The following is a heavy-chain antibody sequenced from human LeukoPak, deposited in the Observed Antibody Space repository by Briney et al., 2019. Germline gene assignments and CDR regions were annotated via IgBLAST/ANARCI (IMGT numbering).Heavy chain of an antibody. CDR1: GYSFTTYW. CDR2: IYPGDSDT. V-gene: IGHV5-51*01. Sequence: GESLKISCKGSGYSFTTYWIGWVRQMSGKGLEWMGIIYPGDSDTRYSPSFQGQVTISADKSITTAYLQWSSLKASDTAMYYCARHYSCSGGSCYSSYMDVWGKGTTVTISS. J-gene: IGHJ6*03. CDR3: ARHYSCSGGSCYSSYMDV. D-gene: IGHD2-15*01.